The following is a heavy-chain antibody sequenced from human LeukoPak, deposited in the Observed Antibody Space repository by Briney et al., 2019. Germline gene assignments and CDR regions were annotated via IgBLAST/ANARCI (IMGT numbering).Heavy chain of an antibody. Sequence: SVKVSCKASGGTFTHYATSWVRQAPGQGLGWMGRIIPILTIPNYAQKFQGRVTITADKATGTAYMELSSLRSEDTAMYYCAYGDYNLDWFDPWGQGTLVTVSS. CDR3: AYGDYNLDWFDP. CDR2: IIPILTIP. V-gene: IGHV1-69*04. CDR1: GGTFTHYA. J-gene: IGHJ5*02. D-gene: IGHD4-17*01.